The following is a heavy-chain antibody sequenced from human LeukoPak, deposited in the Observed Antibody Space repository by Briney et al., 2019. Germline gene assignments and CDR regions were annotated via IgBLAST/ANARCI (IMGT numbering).Heavy chain of an antibody. D-gene: IGHD6-13*01. J-gene: IGHJ4*02. CDR3: ARDLISRGIAAAEIDY. V-gene: IGHV3-7*01. CDR1: GFTFSSYW. CDR2: IKQDGSEK. Sequence: GGSLRLSCAASGFTFSSYWMSWVRQAPGKGLEWVANIKQDGSEKYYVDSVKGRFTISRDNAKNSLYLQMNSLRAEDTAVYYCARDLISRGIAAAEIDYWGQGTLVTVSS.